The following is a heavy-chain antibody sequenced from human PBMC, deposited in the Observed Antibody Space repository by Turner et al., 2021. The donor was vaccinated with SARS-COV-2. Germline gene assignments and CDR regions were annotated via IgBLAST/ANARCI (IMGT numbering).Heavy chain of an antibody. D-gene: IGHD3-3*01. J-gene: IGHJ4*02. CDR2: IYYSGRT. CDR3: ARAHDLEPPGY. V-gene: IGHV4-31*03. Sequence: QVQLQESGPGLVKPSQTLSLTCSVSGGSISSGDYYWTWVRQHPGKGLEWIGYIYYSGRTYYNPSLKSRVTMSVDTSKNQFSLKVSSVTAADTAVYYCARAHDLEPPGYWGQGTLVTVSS. CDR1: GGSISSGDYY.